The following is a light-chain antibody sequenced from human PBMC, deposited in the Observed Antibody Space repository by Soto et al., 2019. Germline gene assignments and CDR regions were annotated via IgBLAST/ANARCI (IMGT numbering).Light chain of an antibody. Sequence: DIQMTQSPSSLSASVGDRVTITCRASQTISNYLNWYQQQPGKAPKLLIYAASSLQSGVPSRFSGSGSGTDFTLTISSLQPEDFDTYYCQQCYSSPLTLGGGTKVDIK. V-gene: IGKV1-39*01. CDR3: QQCYSSPLT. CDR2: AAS. J-gene: IGKJ4*01. CDR1: QTISNY.